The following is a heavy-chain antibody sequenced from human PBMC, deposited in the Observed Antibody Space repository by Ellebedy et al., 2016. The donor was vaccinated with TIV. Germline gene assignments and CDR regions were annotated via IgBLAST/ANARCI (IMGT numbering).Heavy chain of an antibody. D-gene: IGHD2-15*01. J-gene: IGHJ4*02. V-gene: IGHV3-30*18. CDR2: ISYDGTDK. CDR1: GFTFSSYG. CDR3: TKDKGTGCSCHEY. Sequence: GESLKISCVASGFTFSSYGMHWVRQAPGKGPEWVAIISYDGTDKDYADSVKGRFTISRDNSKNTLYLQMNSLRAEDSAVYYCTKDKGTGCSCHEYWGQGTLVTVSS.